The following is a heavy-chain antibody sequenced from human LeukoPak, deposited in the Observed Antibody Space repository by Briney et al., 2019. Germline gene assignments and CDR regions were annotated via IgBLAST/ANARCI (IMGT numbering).Heavy chain of an antibody. J-gene: IGHJ4*02. D-gene: IGHD4-17*01. V-gene: IGHV3-33*01. Sequence: GGSLRLSCAASGFPFSSYGMHCVRQAPGKGLEWVALTWYDGSSKYYADSVKGRFTISRDNSKNTLYLQMNSLRAEDTAVYYCARYYGDSYYFDYWGQGTLVTVSS. CDR3: ARYYGDSYYFDY. CDR2: TWYDGSSK. CDR1: GFPFSSYG.